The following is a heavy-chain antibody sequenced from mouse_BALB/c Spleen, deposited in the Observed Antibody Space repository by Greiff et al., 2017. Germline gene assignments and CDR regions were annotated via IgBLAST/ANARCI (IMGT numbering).Heavy chain of an antibody. CDR2: IDPENGDT. D-gene: IGHD1-1*01. J-gene: IGHJ2*01. CDR3: NAYITTVVKRDFDY. V-gene: IGHV14-4*02. Sequence: VQLKESGAELVRSGASVKLSCTASGFNIKDYYMHWVKQRPEQGLEWIGWIDPENGDTEYAPKFQGKATMTADTSSNTAYLQLSSLTSEDTAVYYCNAYITTVVKRDFDYWGQGTTLTVSS. CDR1: GFNIKDYY.